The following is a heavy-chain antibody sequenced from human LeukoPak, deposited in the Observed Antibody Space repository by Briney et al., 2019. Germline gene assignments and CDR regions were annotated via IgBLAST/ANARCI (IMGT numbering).Heavy chain of an antibody. CDR2: IYYSGST. D-gene: IGHD6-19*01. Sequence: SETLSLTCTVSGGSLSSYYWSWTRPPPGKGLEWIGYIYYSGSTNYNPSLKSRVTISVDTSKNQFSLKLSSVTAADTAVYYCARGSGIAVAGTGLDWGQGTLVTVSS. J-gene: IGHJ4*02. V-gene: IGHV4-59*01. CDR1: GGSLSSYY. CDR3: ARGSGIAVAGTGLD.